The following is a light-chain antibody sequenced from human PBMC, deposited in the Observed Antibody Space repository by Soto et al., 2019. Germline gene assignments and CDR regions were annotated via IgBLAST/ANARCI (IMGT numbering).Light chain of an antibody. CDR3: AAWDGSLNGWV. CDR2: NNN. J-gene: IGLJ3*02. CDR1: SSNMGGNA. V-gene: IGLV1-44*01. Sequence: QSVLTQPPSASGTPGQRVTISCSGSSSNMGGNAVNWYQQLPGTAPKLLIYNNNQRPSGVPDRFSGSKSGTSASLAISGLQSEDEADYYCAAWDGSLNGWVFGGGTKVTVL.